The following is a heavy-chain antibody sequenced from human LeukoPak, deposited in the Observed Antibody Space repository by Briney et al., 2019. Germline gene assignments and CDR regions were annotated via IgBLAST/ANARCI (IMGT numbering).Heavy chain of an antibody. D-gene: IGHD3-10*01. V-gene: IGHV3-23*01. CDR2: ISGSGGST. CDR3: VKDVHYLGSYRESLDP. CDR1: GFTFSSYA. Sequence: GGSLRLSCAASGFTFSSYAMSWVRQAPGKGLEWVSAISGSGGSTYYADSMKGRLTISRDNSKNTVFLQMNNLRLEDTAIYYCVKDVHYLGSYRESLDPWGQGTLVTVSS. J-gene: IGHJ5*02.